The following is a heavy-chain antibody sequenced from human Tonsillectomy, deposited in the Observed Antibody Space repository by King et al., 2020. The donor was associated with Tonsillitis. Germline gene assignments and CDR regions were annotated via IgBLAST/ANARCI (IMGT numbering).Heavy chain of an antibody. D-gene: IGHD6-19*01. Sequence: QLVQSGGGLVQPGGSLRLSCAASGFTFSNYAMNWVRQAPGKGLEWVSTMSGSGGSTSYADSVKGRFTISRDNSKNTLYLQMNSLRAEDTAVYYCAKDGSGWYYDYWGQGTLVTVSS. J-gene: IGHJ4*02. CDR2: MSGSGGST. CDR1: GFTFSNYA. V-gene: IGHV3-23*04. CDR3: AKDGSGWYYDY.